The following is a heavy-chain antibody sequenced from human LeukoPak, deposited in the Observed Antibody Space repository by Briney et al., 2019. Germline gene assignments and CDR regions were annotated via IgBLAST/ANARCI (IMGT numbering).Heavy chain of an antibody. D-gene: IGHD3-3*01. V-gene: IGHV4-30-2*01. Sequence: SETLSLTCTVSGGSISSGGYYWSWIRQPPGKGLEWIGYIYHSGSTYYNPSLKSRVTISVDRSKNQLSLKLSSVTAADTAVYYCARGLFTTRAFDIWGQGTMVTVSS. CDR1: GGSISSGGYY. J-gene: IGHJ3*02. CDR3: ARGLFTTRAFDI. CDR2: IYHSGST.